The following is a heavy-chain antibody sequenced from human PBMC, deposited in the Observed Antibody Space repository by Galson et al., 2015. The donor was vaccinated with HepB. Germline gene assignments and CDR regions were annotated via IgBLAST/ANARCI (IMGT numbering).Heavy chain of an antibody. D-gene: IGHD6-13*01. J-gene: IGHJ4*02. Sequence: CAISGDSVSSNSATWNWIRQSPSRGLEWLGRTYYRSQWYTDYAVSGKGRITINPDTSKNQFSLQLNSVTPEDTAVYYCAREGSSSWYFDYWGQGTLVTVSS. CDR3: AREGSSSWYFDY. V-gene: IGHV6-1*01. CDR2: TYYRSQWYT. CDR1: GDSVSSNSAT.